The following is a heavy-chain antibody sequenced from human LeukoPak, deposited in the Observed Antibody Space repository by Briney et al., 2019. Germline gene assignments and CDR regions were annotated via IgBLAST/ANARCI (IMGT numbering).Heavy chain of an antibody. V-gene: IGHV3-30*02. D-gene: IGHD4-17*01. CDR1: GFIFSSYG. J-gene: IGHJ5*02. Sequence: GGSLRLSCAASGFIFSSYGMHWVRQAPGKGLEWVAFIRYDGSNTYYADSVKGRCTISRDNSKNMLYLQIKSLRAEDTAVYFCAKDRGDYTNWFDPWGQGKLVTVSS. CDR2: IRYDGSNT. CDR3: AKDRGDYTNWFDP.